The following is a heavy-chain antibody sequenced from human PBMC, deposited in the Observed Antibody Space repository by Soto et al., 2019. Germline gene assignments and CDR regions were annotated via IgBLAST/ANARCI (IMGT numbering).Heavy chain of an antibody. J-gene: IGHJ3*02. CDR3: ARRRCSGRCCYSERDAFDI. Sequence: QVHLQESGPGLVKPSETVSLTCTVSGGSISSYYWSWIRQPPGKGLEWIGYIYYSGSTNYNPSLMSRVTISVDTSKSQFSLKLSSVTAADTAVYYCARRRCSGRCCYSERDAFDICGHGTMVTVSS. D-gene: IGHD2-15*01. CDR1: GGSISSYY. V-gene: IGHV4-59*08. CDR2: IYYSGST.